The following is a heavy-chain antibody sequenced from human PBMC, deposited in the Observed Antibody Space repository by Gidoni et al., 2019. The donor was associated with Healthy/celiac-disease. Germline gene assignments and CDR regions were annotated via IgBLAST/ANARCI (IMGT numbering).Heavy chain of an antibody. Sequence: QAQLQQWGAGLLKPSETLSITCAAYGGSLSGYYWSWIRQPPGKGLEWIGEINHSGSTNYHPAVKSRSTISVDTSKSQFSLKLSSVTAADTAVYYCARVVGGYRAYSWFDPWGQGTLVTVSS. D-gene: IGHD3-16*02. CDR3: ARVVGGYRAYSWFDP. V-gene: IGHV4-34*01. CDR2: INHSGST. CDR1: GGSLSGYY. J-gene: IGHJ5*02.